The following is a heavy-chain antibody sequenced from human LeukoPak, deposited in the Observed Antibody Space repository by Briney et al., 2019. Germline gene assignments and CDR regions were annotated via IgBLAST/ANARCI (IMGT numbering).Heavy chain of an antibody. CDR1: GASFSSGDQY. Sequence: SETLSLTCTVSGASFSSGDQYWNWIRQSPGKGLEWIGSIHPSGTLHNNPSLESRVTISIDTSKNQFSLNLNSVTAADTAVYFCSRGLDSRKLGYWGQGTLVTVSS. CDR2: IHPSGTL. D-gene: IGHD3-22*01. V-gene: IGHV4-31*03. J-gene: IGHJ4*01. CDR3: SRGLDSRKLGY.